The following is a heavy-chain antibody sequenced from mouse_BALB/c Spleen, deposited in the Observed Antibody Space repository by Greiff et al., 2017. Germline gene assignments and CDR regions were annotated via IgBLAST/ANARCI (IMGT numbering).Heavy chain of an antibody. D-gene: IGHD2-4*01. J-gene: IGHJ3*01. CDR2: INSNGGST. V-gene: IGHV5-6-3*01. CDR3: ARRATMITTSFAY. CDR1: GFTFSSYG. Sequence: VQLKESGGGLVQPGGSLKLSCAASGFTFSSYGMSWVRQTPDKRLELVATINSNGGSTYYPDSVKGRFTISRDNAKNTLYLQMSSLKSEDTAMYYCARRATMITTSFAYWGQGTLVTVSA.